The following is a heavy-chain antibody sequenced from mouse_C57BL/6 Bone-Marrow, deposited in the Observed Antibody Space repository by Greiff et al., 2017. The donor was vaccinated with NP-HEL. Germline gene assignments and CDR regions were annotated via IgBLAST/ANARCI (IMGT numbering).Heavy chain of an antibody. D-gene: IGHD1-1*01. J-gene: IGHJ4*01. CDR2: INPSSGYT. V-gene: IGHV1-7*01. CDR1: GYTFTSYW. CDR3: ARELLSRRNDAMDY. Sequence: VKLQQSGAELVKPGASVKLSCKASGYTFTSYWMHWVKQRPGQGLEWIGYINPSSGYTKYNQKFKDKATLTVDKSSSTAYMQLSSLTYEDSAVYDCARELLSRRNDAMDYWGQGTSVTVSS.